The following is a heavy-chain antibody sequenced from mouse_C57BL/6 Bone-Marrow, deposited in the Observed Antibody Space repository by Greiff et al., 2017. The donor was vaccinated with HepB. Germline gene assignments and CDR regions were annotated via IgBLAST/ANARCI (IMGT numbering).Heavy chain of an antibody. CDR2: IYPGGGYT. CDR3: ARSGSSSNWYFDV. J-gene: IGHJ1*03. Sequence: QVQLQQSGAELVRPGTSVKMSCKASGYTFTNYWIGWAKQRPGHGLEWIGDIYPGGGYTNYNEKFKGKATLTADKSSSTAYMQFSSLTSEDSAIDYCARSGSSSNWYFDVWGTGTTVTVSS. V-gene: IGHV1-63*01. CDR1: GYTFTNYW. D-gene: IGHD1-1*01.